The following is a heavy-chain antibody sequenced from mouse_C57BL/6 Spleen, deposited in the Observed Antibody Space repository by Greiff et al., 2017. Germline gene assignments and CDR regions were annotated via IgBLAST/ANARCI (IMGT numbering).Heavy chain of an antibody. J-gene: IGHJ3*01. Sequence: VQLQQSGAELVKPGASVKLSCKASGYTFTEYTIHWVKQRSGQGLEWIGWFYPGSGSIKYNEKFKGKATLTVDKSSSTVYMELSRLTSEDSAVYFGARHEDWVCYVYGVFAYWGQGTLVTVSA. CDR2: FYPGSGSI. D-gene: IGHD2-2*01. CDR1: GYTFTEYT. V-gene: IGHV1-62-2*01. CDR3: ARHEDWVCYVYGVFAY.